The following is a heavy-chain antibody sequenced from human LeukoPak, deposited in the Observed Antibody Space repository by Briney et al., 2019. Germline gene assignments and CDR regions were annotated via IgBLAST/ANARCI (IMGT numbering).Heavy chain of an antibody. CDR3: ARREAGRPVDY. D-gene: IGHD1-26*01. CDR1: GAAISSSSYS. J-gene: IGHJ4*02. CDR2: IYYSGST. V-gene: IGHV4-39*01. Sequence: SETLSLTCTVSGAAISSSSYSWGWIRQPPGKGLEWIGSIYYSGSTYYNPSLKSRATISVDTSKNQFSLKLSSVTAADTAVYYCARREAGRPVDYWGQGTLVTVSS.